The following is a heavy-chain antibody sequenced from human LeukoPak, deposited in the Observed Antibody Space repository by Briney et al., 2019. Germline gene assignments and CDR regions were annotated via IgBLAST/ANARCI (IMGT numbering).Heavy chain of an antibody. CDR3: ARNGYYGSFYYYMDV. V-gene: IGHV1-8*01. Sequence: ASVKASCKASGYTFTSYDINWVRQATGQGLEWMGWMNPNSGNTGCAQKFQGKVTMTRDTSINTAYLELNSLRSDDTAVYYCARNGYYGSFYYYMDVWGKGTTVTVPS. CDR1: GYTFTSYD. J-gene: IGHJ6*03. D-gene: IGHD3-10*01. CDR2: MNPNSGNT.